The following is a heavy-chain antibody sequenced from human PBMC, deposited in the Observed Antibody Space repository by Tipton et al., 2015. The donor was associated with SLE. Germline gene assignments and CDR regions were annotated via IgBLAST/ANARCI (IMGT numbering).Heavy chain of an antibody. J-gene: IGHJ5*02. CDR1: GGSISSSSYY. Sequence: TLSLTCTVSGGSISSSSYYWGWIRQPPGKGLEWIGSIYYSGNTNYNPSLKSRVTISVDTSKNQFSLKLSSLTAADTAVYYCAREDIVVVPAALRHNWFDPWGQGTLVTVSS. CDR3: AREDIVVVPAALRHNWFDP. CDR2: IYYSGNT. V-gene: IGHV4-39*07. D-gene: IGHD2-2*01.